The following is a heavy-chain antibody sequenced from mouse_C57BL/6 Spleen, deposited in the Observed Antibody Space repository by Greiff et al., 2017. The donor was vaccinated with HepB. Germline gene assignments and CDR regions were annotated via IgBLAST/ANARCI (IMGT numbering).Heavy chain of an antibody. J-gene: IGHJ2*01. D-gene: IGHD1-1*01. Sequence: EVKLVESGEGLVKPGGSLKLSCAASGFTFSSYAMSWVRQTPEKRLEWVAYISSGGDYIYYADTVKGRFTITRDNARNTLYLQMSSLKSEDTAMYYGTREGATVVVCDYWGQGTTLTVSS. CDR1: GFTFSSYA. CDR2: ISSGGDYI. CDR3: TREGATVVVCDY. V-gene: IGHV5-9-1*02.